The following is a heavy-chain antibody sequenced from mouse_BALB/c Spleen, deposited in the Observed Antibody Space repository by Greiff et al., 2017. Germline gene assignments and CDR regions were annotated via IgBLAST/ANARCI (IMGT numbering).Heavy chain of an antibody. CDR1: GFTFSSYA. CDR2: ISSGGST. CDR3: ARGEGYYGGFAY. J-gene: IGHJ3*01. V-gene: IGHV5-6-5*01. Sequence: VESGGGLVKPGGSLKLSCAASGFTFSSYAMSWVRQTPEKRLEWVASISSGGSTYYPDSVKGRFTISRDNARNILYLQMSSLRSEDTAMYYCARGEGYYGGFAYWGQGTLVTVSA. D-gene: IGHD1-1*01.